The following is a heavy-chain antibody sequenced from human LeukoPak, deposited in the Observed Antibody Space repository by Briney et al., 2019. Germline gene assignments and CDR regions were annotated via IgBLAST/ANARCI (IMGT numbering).Heavy chain of an antibody. V-gene: IGHV4-39*01. CDR1: GGSISSSSYY. CDR2: IYYSGST. D-gene: IGHD3-10*01. J-gene: IGHJ4*02. Sequence: SETLSLTCTVSGGSISSSSYYWGWIRQPPGKGLEWIGSIYYSGSTYYNPSLKSRVTISVDTSKNQFSLKLSSVTAADTAVYYCARLYYGSGSYYNLALGYWGQGTLVTVSS. CDR3: ARLYYGSGSYYNLALGY.